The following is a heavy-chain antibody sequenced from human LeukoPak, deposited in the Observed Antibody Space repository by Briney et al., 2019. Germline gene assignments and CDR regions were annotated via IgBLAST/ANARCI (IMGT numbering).Heavy chain of an antibody. Sequence: PGGSLRLSCAASGFTFSSYGMPWVRQAPGKGLEWVAFIRYDGSNKYYADSVKGRFTISRDNSKNTLYLQMNSLRAEDTAVYYCAKDRPPYYDILTGYYLDYWGQGTLVTVSS. CDR2: IRYDGSNK. D-gene: IGHD3-9*01. V-gene: IGHV3-30*02. J-gene: IGHJ4*02. CDR3: AKDRPPYYDILTGYYLDY. CDR1: GFTFSSYG.